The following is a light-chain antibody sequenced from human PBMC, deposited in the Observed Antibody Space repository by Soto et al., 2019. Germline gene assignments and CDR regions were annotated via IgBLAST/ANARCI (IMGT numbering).Light chain of an antibody. CDR3: TSYTSSNTHV. V-gene: IGLV2-14*01. J-gene: IGLJ1*01. CDR2: DVS. CDR1: SSDVGGYNY. Sequence: VLTQPAPLSGSPGQSITISCTGNSSDVGGYNYVSWLQQHPGKVPKLIIYDVSSRPSGVSNRFSGSKSGNTASLTISGLQAEDEADYYCTSYTSSNTHVFGGGTKVTVL.